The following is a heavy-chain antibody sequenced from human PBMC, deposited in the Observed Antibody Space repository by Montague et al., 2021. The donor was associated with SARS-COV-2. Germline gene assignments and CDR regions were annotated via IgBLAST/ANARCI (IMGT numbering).Heavy chain of an antibody. Sequence: PALVKPTQTLTLTCTFSGFSLSTSGVGVGWIRQPPGKALEWPALXYWDDDKRYSPSLKSRLTITKDTSKNQVVLTMTNMDPVDTATYYCARMTPITGLDYWGQGTLVTVSS. CDR3: ARMTPITGLDY. CDR2: XYWDDDK. J-gene: IGHJ4*02. D-gene: IGHD1-20*01. CDR1: GFSLSTSGVG. V-gene: IGHV2-5*02.